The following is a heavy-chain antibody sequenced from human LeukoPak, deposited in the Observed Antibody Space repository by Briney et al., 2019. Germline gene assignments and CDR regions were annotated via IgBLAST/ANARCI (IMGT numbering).Heavy chain of an antibody. CDR3: ARGTITFGGVIGDFDY. D-gene: IGHD3-16*02. Sequence: PGGSLRLSCSASGFTFSTYWMSWVRQAPGKGLEWVSSISSSSSYIYYADSVKGRFTISRDNAKNSLYLQMNSLRAEDTAVYYCARGTITFGGVIGDFDYWGQGTLVTVSS. CDR2: ISSSSSYI. V-gene: IGHV3-21*01. J-gene: IGHJ4*02. CDR1: GFTFSTYW.